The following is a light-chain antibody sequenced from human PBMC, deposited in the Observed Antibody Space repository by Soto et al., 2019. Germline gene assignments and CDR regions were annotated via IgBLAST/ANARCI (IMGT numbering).Light chain of an antibody. V-gene: IGLV4-60*03. CDR2: LEGSGSY. Sequence: QTVVTQSSSASASLGSSVKLTFTLSSGHSSYIIAWHQQQPGKAPRYLMKLEGSGSYNKGSGVPDRFSGSSSGADRYLTISNLQSEDEADYYCETWDSNTVVFGGGTKLTVL. J-gene: IGLJ2*01. CDR3: ETWDSNTVV. CDR1: SGHSSYI.